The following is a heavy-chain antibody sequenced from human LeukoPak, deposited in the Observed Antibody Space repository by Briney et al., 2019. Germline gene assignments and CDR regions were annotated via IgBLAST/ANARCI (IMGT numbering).Heavy chain of an antibody. CDR3: ARGYCSSTSCYDAFDI. Sequence: SQTLSLTCTVSGGSISSGGYSWSWIRQPPGKGLEWIGYIYHSGSTYYNPSLKSRVTISVDRSKNQFSLKLSSVTAADTAVYYCARGYCSSTSCYDAFDIWGQGTMVTVSS. D-gene: IGHD2-2*01. CDR2: IYHSGST. CDR1: GGSISSGGYS. J-gene: IGHJ3*02. V-gene: IGHV4-30-2*01.